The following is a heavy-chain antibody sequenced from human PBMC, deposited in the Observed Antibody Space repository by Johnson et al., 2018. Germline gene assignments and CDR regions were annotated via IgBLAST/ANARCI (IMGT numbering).Heavy chain of an antibody. CDR1: RFTFSSYG. V-gene: IGHV3-30*18. CDR3: AKGGDDNQDLYYMDV. D-gene: IGHD1-14*01. CDR2: ISYEGSKK. Sequence: QVQLVQSGGGVVQPGRSLRLSCVVSRFTFSSYGIHWVRQAPGKGLEWVAAISYEGSKKYFADSVKGRFTISKDYSKNTLYLEMNSLRGEDTAVYYCAKGGDDNQDLYYMDVCGKGTTVTVSS. J-gene: IGHJ6*03.